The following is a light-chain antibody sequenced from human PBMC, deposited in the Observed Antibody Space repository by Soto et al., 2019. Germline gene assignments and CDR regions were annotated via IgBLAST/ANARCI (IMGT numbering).Light chain of an antibody. CDR2: GAS. CDR1: QSISDT. Sequence: EIVMPQSPATLSVSPGGRATLSCRASQSISDTLAWYQQKPGQAPRLLIHGASTSATGFPARFSGSGSGTDFTLTISSLQSEDFAVYYCQQYNNWPWTFGQGTKVEIK. V-gene: IGKV3-15*01. CDR3: QQYNNWPWT. J-gene: IGKJ1*01.